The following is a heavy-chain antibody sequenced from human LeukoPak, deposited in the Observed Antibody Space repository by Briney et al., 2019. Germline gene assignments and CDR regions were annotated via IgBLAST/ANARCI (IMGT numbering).Heavy chain of an antibody. Sequence: GGSLRLSCAASGFTFSTHWMTWVRQTPGKGLEWVANINLDGSEKFYVDSVKGRFTISRDNAKNSLYLQMNSLRAEDTAVYYCARDLGDDFDYWGQGTLVTVSS. CDR3: ARDLGDDFDY. J-gene: IGHJ4*02. CDR1: GFTFSTHW. D-gene: IGHD3-10*01. V-gene: IGHV3-7*01. CDR2: INLDGSEK.